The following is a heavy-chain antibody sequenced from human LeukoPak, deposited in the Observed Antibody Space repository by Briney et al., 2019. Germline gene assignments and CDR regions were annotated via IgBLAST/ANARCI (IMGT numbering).Heavy chain of an antibody. J-gene: IGHJ4*02. V-gene: IGHV3-7*04. Sequence: GWSLRLSCAASGFIFSQYWMSWVRQAPGRGLEWVANIRQDGSDKYYVDSVKDRFTISRDNAKNSLFLQMVSLIAEDTAIYYCSTDLVLVVPSALDYWGQGILVTVSS. CDR2: IRQDGSDK. CDR1: GFIFSQYW. CDR3: STDLVLVVPSALDY. D-gene: IGHD2-2*01.